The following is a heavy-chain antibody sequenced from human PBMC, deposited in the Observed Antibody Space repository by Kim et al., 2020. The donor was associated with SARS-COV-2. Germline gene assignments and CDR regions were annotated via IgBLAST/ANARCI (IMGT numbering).Heavy chain of an antibody. J-gene: IGHJ4*02. V-gene: IGHV3-74*01. D-gene: IGHD5-18*01. CDR1: GFTFSARW. CDR3: ARATNINSRFDY. Sequence: GGSLRLSCAASGFTFSARWMHWVRQAPGKGLMWVSLIKSDGTTKTYADSVRGRFTISRDNAKSTLYIQMDSLRAEDTAVYYCARATNINSRFDYWGQGSLVTVSS. CDR2: IKSDGTTK.